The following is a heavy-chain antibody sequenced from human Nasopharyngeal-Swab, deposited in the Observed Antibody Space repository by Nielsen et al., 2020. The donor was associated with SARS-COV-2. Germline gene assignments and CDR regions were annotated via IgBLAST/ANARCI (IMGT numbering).Heavy chain of an antibody. CDR3: ASQLVHPDS. Sequence: GESLNIPCAASGFPFSSHWMHLVRQAPGEGLVVVARISEDGSITTYADSVKGRFTISRDNAKNTLFLQMHSLRADDTAIYYCASQLVHPDSWGQGTLVTVSS. J-gene: IGHJ4*02. CDR1: GFPFSSHW. D-gene: IGHD6-13*01. V-gene: IGHV3-74*01. CDR2: ISEDGSIT.